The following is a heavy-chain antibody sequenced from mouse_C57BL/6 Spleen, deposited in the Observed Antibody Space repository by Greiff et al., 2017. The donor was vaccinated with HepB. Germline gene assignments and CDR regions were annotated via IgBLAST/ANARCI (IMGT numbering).Heavy chain of an antibody. D-gene: IGHD1-1*01. CDR2: ISSGGDYI. CDR1: GFTFSSYA. J-gene: IGHJ4*01. V-gene: IGHV5-9-1*02. Sequence: EVQRVESGEGLVKPGGSLKLSCAASGFTFSSYAMSWVRQTPEKRLEWVAYISSGGDYIYYADTVKGRFTISRDNARNTLYLQMSSLKSEDTAMYYCTRVITTARGYAMDYWGQGTSVTVSS. CDR3: TRVITTARGYAMDY.